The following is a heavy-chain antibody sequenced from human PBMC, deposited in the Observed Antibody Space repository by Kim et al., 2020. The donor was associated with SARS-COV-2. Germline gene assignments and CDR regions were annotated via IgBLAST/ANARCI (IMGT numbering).Heavy chain of an antibody. CDR2: IYSGGST. J-gene: IGHJ6*03. Sequence: GGSLRLSCAASGFTVSSNYMSWVRQAPGKGLEWVSVIYSGGSTYYADSVKGRFTISRDNSKNTLYLQMNSLRAEDTAVYYCATWSGPSYLYYMDVWGKGTTVTVSS. CDR1: GFTVSSNY. D-gene: IGHD3-3*01. V-gene: IGHV3-66*01. CDR3: ATWSGPSYLYYMDV.